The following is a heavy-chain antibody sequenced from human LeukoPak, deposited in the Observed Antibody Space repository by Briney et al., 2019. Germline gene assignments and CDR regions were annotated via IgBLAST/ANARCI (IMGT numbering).Heavy chain of an antibody. CDR3: ARGPRNYYYYYGMDV. CDR2: IYSGGST. V-gene: IGHV3-53*04. D-gene: IGHD4-11*01. CDR1: GFTFSSYS. J-gene: IGHJ6*02. Sequence: GGSLRLSCAASGFTFSSYSMNWVRQAPGKGLEWVSVIYSGGSTYYADSVKGRFTISRHNSKNTLYLQMNSLRAEDTAVYYCARGPRNYYYYYGMDVWGQGTTVTVSS.